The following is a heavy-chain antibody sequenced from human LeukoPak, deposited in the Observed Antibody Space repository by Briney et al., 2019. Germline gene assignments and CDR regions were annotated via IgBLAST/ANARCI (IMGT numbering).Heavy chain of an antibody. CDR3: AKGAYQVRYFDY. D-gene: IGHD2-2*01. CDR2: ISGSTAST. V-gene: IGHV3-23*01. CDR1: GFTFTSYA. Sequence: GGSLRLSCAAYGFTFTSYAMSWVRQAPGKGLEWVSAISGSTASTYYADSVKGRFTISRDNSKNTPYLQMNSLRAEDTAVYFCAKGAYQVRYFDYWGQGTLVTVSS. J-gene: IGHJ4*02.